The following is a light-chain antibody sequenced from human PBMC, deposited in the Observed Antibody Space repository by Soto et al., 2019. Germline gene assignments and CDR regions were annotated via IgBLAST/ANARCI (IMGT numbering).Light chain of an antibody. CDR2: DVS. CDR3: SSYTSSSTVV. J-gene: IGLJ2*01. CDR1: SSDVGGYNY. Sequence: QSALTQPASVSGSPGQSITISCTGTSSDVGGYNYVSWYQQHPGKAPKLMIYDVSNRPSGVSNSFSGSKSGNTASLTISGLQAEYEADYYCSSYTSSSTVVFGGGTKLTVL. V-gene: IGLV2-14*01.